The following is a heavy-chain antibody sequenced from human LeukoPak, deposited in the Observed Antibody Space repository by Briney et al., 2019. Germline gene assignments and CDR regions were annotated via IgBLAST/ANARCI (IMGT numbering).Heavy chain of an antibody. CDR3: AREIDCSDGSCYYGMDV. CDR2: IYYSGST. CDR1: GGSISSYY. J-gene: IGHJ6*02. Sequence: PSETLSLTCTVSGGSISSYYWSWIRQPPGKGLEWIGYIYYSGSTNYNPSLKSRVTISVDTSKNQFSLKLSSVTAADTAVYYCAREIDCSDGSCYYGMDVWGQGTTVTVCS. V-gene: IGHV4-59*01. D-gene: IGHD2-15*01.